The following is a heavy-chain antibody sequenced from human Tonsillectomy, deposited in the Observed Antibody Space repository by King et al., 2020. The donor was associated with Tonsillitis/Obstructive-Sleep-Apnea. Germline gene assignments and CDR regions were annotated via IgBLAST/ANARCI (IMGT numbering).Heavy chain of an antibody. CDR1: EFTFSNFW. D-gene: IGHD3-9*01. J-gene: IGHJ4*02. CDR2: IKQDGSQK. CDR3: ARVNRYLDWIRYLDD. Sequence: VQLVESGGDLVQPGGSLRLSCAASEFTFSNFWMSWVRQAPGKGLEWVANIKQDGSQKYYVDSVKGRFTISRDNAKNSVYLQMNSLRAEDTAVYYCARVNRYLDWIRYLDDWGQGTLVTVSS. V-gene: IGHV3-7*03.